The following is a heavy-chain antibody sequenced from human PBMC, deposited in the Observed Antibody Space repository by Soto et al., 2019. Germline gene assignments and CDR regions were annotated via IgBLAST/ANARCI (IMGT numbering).Heavy chain of an antibody. CDR1: GGSVSSGSYY. D-gene: IGHD1-1*01. CDR3: ARENNWNLDY. Sequence: SETLSLTCTVSGGSVSSGSYYWSWIRQPPVKGLEWIGYIYYSGSTNYNPSLKSRVTISVDTSKNQFSLKLSSVTAADTAVYYCARENNWNLDYWGQGTLVTVSS. J-gene: IGHJ4*02. V-gene: IGHV4-61*01. CDR2: IYYSGST.